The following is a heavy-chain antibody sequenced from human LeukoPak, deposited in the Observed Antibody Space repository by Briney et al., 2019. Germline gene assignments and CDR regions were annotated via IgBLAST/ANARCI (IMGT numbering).Heavy chain of an antibody. Sequence: GGSLRLSCAASGFTFSSYGMHWVRQAPGKGLEWVAFIRYDGSNKYYADSVKGRFTISRDNSKNTLYLQMNSLRAEDTAVYYCAKDLAMVRGVIGVWGQGTLVTVSS. D-gene: IGHD3-10*01. CDR2: IRYDGSNK. CDR3: AKDLAMVRGVIGV. J-gene: IGHJ4*02. CDR1: GFTFSSYG. V-gene: IGHV3-30*02.